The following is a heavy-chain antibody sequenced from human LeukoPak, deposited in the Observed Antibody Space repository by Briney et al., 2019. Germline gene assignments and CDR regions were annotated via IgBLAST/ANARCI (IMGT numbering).Heavy chain of an antibody. CDR1: GFTFSNYA. CDR3: AKGPPSIDPQYFRH. Sequence: GGSLRLSCAASGFTFSNYAMSWVRQAPGKGLEWVSGISGSGDSTYYADSVKGRFTISRDNSKNTVHLQMNSLRVEDTAVYYCAKGPPSIDPQYFRHWGQGALVTVSS. CDR2: ISGSGDST. D-gene: IGHD3-9*01. V-gene: IGHV3-23*01. J-gene: IGHJ1*01.